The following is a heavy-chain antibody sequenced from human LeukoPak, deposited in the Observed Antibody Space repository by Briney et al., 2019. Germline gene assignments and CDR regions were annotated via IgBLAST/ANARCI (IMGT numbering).Heavy chain of an antibody. CDR3: ARSLFGDLYAFDI. J-gene: IGHJ3*02. V-gene: IGHV3-30*02. D-gene: IGHD2-21*02. CDR2: IRYDGSNK. Sequence: GGSLRLSCAASGFTFSSYGMHWVRQAPGKGLEWVAFIRYDGSNKYYADSVKGRFTISRDNSKNTLYLQMNSLRAEDTAVYYCARSLFGDLYAFDIWGQGTMVTVSS. CDR1: GFTFSSYG.